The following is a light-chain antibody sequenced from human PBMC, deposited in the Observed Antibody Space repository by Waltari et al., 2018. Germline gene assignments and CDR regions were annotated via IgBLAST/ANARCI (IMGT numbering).Light chain of an antibody. Sequence: SALTQPRSVSGSPGQSVPISCTGTTTDLGIYNYVSWYQQHPGKAPKLIILDVTKRPSGVPERLSGSKSGNTASLTISGLRAEDEAEYYCCSYAGSYTWVFGGGTKLTVV. V-gene: IGLV2-11*01. CDR3: CSYAGSYTWV. J-gene: IGLJ3*02. CDR1: TTDLGIYNY. CDR2: DVT.